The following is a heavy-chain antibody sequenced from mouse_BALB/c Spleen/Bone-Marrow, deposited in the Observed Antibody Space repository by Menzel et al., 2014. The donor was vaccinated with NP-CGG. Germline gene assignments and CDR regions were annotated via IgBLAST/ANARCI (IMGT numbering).Heavy chain of an antibody. J-gene: IGHJ4*01. CDR1: GFSLTGYG. Sequence: QVQLKQSGPGLVAPSQSLSITCTVSGFSLTGYGVNWVRQPPGKGLEWLGMIWGDGSTDYNSALKSRLSISKDNSKSQVFLKMNGLQTDDTARYYCAREGPYGNYAMDYWGQGTSVTVSS. CDR3: AREGPYGNYAMDY. D-gene: IGHD2-10*02. CDR2: IWGDGST. V-gene: IGHV2-6-7*01.